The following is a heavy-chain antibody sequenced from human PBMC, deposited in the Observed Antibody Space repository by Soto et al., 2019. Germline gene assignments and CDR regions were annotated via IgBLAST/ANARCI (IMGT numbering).Heavy chain of an antibody. V-gene: IGHV1-3*01. CDR3: AREPPAGDYSFDY. D-gene: IGHD4-17*01. Sequence: ASVKVSCKASGYTFTSYAMHCVRQAPGQRLEWMGWINAGNGNTKYSQKFQGRFTISRDNSKNTLYLQMNSLRAEDTAVYYCAREPPAGDYSFDYWGQGTLVTVSS. CDR2: INAGNGNT. CDR1: GYTFTSYA. J-gene: IGHJ4*02.